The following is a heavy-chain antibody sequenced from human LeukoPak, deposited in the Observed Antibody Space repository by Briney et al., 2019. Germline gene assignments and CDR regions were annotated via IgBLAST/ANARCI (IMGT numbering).Heavy chain of an antibody. D-gene: IGHD3-22*01. V-gene: IGHV1-18*01. Sequence: ASVKVSCKASGYTFTNYGITWVRQASGQGVEWMGWISAYTGKTNSAQKLQGRVTMTTDTSTSTGYMELRILRSDDTAVYYCARVLRDSSGYYQGPYYYYYMDVWGKGTTVTVSS. J-gene: IGHJ6*03. CDR3: ARVLRDSSGYYQGPYYYYYMDV. CDR2: ISAYTGKT. CDR1: GYTFTNYG.